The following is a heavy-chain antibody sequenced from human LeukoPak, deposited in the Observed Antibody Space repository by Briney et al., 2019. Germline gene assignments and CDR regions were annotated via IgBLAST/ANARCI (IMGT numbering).Heavy chain of an antibody. J-gene: IGHJ5*02. Sequence: SETLSLTCTVSGGSISSYYWSWIRQPPGKGLEWIGYIYFSGSTNYNPSLKSRVTISVDTSKNQFSLKMSSVTAADTAVYYRARLGGQFDPWGQGTLVTVSS. CDR2: IYFSGST. CDR3: ARLGGQFDP. D-gene: IGHD3-16*01. CDR1: GGSISSYY. V-gene: IGHV4-59*01.